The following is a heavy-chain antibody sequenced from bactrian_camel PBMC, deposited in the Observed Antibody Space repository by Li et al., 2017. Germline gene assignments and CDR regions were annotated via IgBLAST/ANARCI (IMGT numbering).Heavy chain of an antibody. Sequence: VQLVESGGGSVQTGGSLRLSCAPSGYPYTNYCLGWFRQAPGKEREGVAIVDRDEKLSYTAAVKGRFTISRDDAKNTLYLQMDSLKPEDTATYYCAADFWKKRVPSGSDSWNPPYTGQGTQVTVS. V-gene: IGHV3S26*01. D-gene: IGHD2*01. J-gene: IGHJ4*01. CDR2: VDRDEKL. CDR1: GYPYTNYC.